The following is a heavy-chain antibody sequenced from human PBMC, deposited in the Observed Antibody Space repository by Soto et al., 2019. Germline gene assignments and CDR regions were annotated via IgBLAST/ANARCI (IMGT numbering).Heavy chain of an antibody. J-gene: IGHJ5*02. CDR1: GGSLSTYY. D-gene: IGHD1-20*01. V-gene: IGHV4-59*01. Sequence: SETLSLTCTVSGGSLSTYYLSWIRQPPGKGLEWIVYMSYSGSSNYNPSLKSRVTMSVDTSKNQVSLKLSSVTAADTAVYYCARTRITSTAATFDPWGQGTLVTVYS. CDR2: MSYSGSS. CDR3: ARTRITSTAATFDP.